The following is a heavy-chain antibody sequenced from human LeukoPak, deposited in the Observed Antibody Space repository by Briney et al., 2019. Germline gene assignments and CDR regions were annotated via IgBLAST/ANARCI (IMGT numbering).Heavy chain of an antibody. J-gene: IGHJ2*01. CDR2: IAPSGGSI. D-gene: IGHD6-19*01. CDR3: ARLAGSRSPWYLDL. V-gene: IGHV3-21*04. CDR1: GFAFSSYS. Sequence: PGGSLRLSCTTFGFAFSSYSMNWVRQAPGKGLEWVSSIAPSGGSIFYADSVKGRFSISRDNAKNSLFLQMYSLGADDTAVYYCARLAGSRSPWYLDLWGRGTLVTVSS.